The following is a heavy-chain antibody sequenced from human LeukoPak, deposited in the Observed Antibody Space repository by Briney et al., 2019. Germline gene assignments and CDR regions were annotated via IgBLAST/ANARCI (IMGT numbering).Heavy chain of an antibody. CDR3: AKVRKESSGWGYYFDY. D-gene: IGHD6-19*01. Sequence: GGSLRLSCAASGFTFSSYAMSWVRQAPGKGLEWVSAISGSGGSTYYADSVQGRFTISRDNSKNTLYLQMNSLRAEDTAVYYCAKVRKESSGWGYYFDYWGQGTLVTVSS. V-gene: IGHV3-23*01. CDR2: ISGSGGST. J-gene: IGHJ4*02. CDR1: GFTFSSYA.